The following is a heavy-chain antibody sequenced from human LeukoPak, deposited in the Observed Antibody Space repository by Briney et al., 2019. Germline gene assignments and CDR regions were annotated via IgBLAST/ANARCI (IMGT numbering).Heavy chain of an antibody. CDR1: GFTVISNY. J-gene: IGHJ4*02. D-gene: IGHD6-19*01. Sequence: GGSLRLSCAASGFTVISNYMSWVRQAPGKGLEWVSDIYSGGSTYYADSVKGRFTISRDNSKNTLYLQMNSLRAEDTAVYYCARVGQQWEPLDYWGQGTLVTVSS. V-gene: IGHV3-66*01. CDR3: ARVGQQWEPLDY. CDR2: IYSGGST.